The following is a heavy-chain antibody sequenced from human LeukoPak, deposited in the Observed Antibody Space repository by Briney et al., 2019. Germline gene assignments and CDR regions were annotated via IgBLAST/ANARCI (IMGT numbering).Heavy chain of an antibody. Sequence: GGSLRLSCTASGFTFSSYGIHSVRQAPGKGLEWVAVISYDGSNKYYADSVKGRFTISRDNSKNTLYLQMNSLRTEDTAVYHCAKDRAPRIVLPYYFDYWGQGTLVTVSS. CDR3: AKDRAPRIVLPYYFDY. D-gene: IGHD3-22*01. CDR2: ISYDGSNK. J-gene: IGHJ4*02. CDR1: GFTFSSYG. V-gene: IGHV3-30*18.